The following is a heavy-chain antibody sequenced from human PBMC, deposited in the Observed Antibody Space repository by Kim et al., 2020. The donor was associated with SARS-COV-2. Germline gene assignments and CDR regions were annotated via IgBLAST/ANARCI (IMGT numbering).Heavy chain of an antibody. CDR1: GFTFDDYT. CDR2: ICCDGAST. V-gene: IGHV3-43*01. Sequence: GGSLRLSCAASGFTFDDYTMHWVRQAPGKGLEWVSLICCDGASTYYADSVKGRFTISRDNSKNSLYLHMNSLRTEDTALYYCATDLIASAGSRSTDGMDV. CDR3: ATDLIASAGSRSTDGMDV. J-gene: IGHJ6*01. D-gene: IGHD6-13*01.